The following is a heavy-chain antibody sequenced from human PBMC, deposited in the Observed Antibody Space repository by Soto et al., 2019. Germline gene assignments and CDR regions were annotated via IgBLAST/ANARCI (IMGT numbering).Heavy chain of an antibody. D-gene: IGHD6-13*01. V-gene: IGHV1-69*13. J-gene: IGHJ4*02. CDR3: ARVRGRYSSSWSMYFDY. Sequence: GASVKVSCKASGGTFSSYAISWVRQAPGQGLEWMGGIIPIFGTANYAQKFQGRVTITADESTSTAYMELSSLRSEDTAVYYCARVRGRYSSSWSMYFDYWGQGTLVTVSS. CDR1: GGTFSSYA. CDR2: IIPIFGTA.